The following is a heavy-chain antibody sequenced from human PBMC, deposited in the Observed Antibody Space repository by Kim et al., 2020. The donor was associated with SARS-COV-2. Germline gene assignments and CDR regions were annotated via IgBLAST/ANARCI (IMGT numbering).Heavy chain of an antibody. CDR1: GFPFSNSG. CDR2: MSYDGSLS. V-gene: IGHV3-30*03. D-gene: IGHD1-1*01. CDR3: ARVTTGTFDY. J-gene: IGHJ4*02. Sequence: GGSLRLSCIASGFPFSNSGMHWVRQAPGKGLEWVAFMSYDGSLSDYSDSVKGRFTISRDNSKNTLFLEISSLSSADTALYYCARVTTGTFDYWGQGTLVTVSS.